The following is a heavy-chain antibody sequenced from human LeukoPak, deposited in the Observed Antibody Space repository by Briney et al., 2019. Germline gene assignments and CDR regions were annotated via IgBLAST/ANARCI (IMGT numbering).Heavy chain of an antibody. CDR1: GGSISSYY. J-gene: IGHJ5*02. Sequence: SETLSLTCTVSGGSISSYYWSWIRQPPGKGLEWIGYIYYSGSTNYNPSLKSRVTISVDTSKNQFSPKLSSVTAADTAVYYCARGVLRFLEWLPNWFDPWGQGTLVTVSS. D-gene: IGHD3-3*01. V-gene: IGHV4-59*12. CDR3: ARGVLRFLEWLPNWFDP. CDR2: IYYSGST.